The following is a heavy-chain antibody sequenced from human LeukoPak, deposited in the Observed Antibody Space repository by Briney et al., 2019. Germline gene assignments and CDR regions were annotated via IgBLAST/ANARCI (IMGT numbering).Heavy chain of an antibody. Sequence: SETLSLTCTVSGYSISSGYYWGWIRQPPGKGLEWIGSIYHSGSTYYNPSLKSRVTISVDTSKNQFSLKLSSVTAADTAVYYCASQDPTDFRLRRYYYYYMDVWGKGTTVTVSS. D-gene: IGHD5-12*01. CDR3: ASQDPTDFRLRRYYYYYMDV. J-gene: IGHJ6*03. CDR2: IYHSGST. CDR1: GYSISSGYY. V-gene: IGHV4-38-2*02.